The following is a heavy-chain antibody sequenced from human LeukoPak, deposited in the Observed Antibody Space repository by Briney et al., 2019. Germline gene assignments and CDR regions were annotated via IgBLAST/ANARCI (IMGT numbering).Heavy chain of an antibody. D-gene: IGHD3-9*01. CDR1: GGSFSGYY. Sequence: SETLSLTCAVYGGSFSGYYWSWIRQPPGKGLEWIGEINHSGSTNHNPSLKSRVTISVDTSKNQFSLKLSSVTAADTAVYYCARSYYDILTGWGSYFDYWGQGALFTVSS. CDR3: ARSYYDILTGWGSYFDY. V-gene: IGHV4-34*01. CDR2: INHSGST. J-gene: IGHJ4*02.